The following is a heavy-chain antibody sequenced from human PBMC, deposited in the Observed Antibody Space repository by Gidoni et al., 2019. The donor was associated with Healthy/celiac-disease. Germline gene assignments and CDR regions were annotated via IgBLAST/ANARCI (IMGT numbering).Heavy chain of an antibody. J-gene: IGHJ6*02. CDR1: GFTFSSYG. Sequence: QVQLLESGGGVVQPGRSLRLSCAAAGFTFSSYGLHWVRQAPGKGLEWVAVIWYDGSNKYYADSVKGRFTISRDNSKNTLYLQMNSLRAEDTAVYYCARDRDYYDSSGYYRAYYYYGMDVWGQGTTVTVSS. CDR2: IWYDGSNK. D-gene: IGHD3-22*01. V-gene: IGHV3-33*01. CDR3: ARDRDYYDSSGYYRAYYYYGMDV.